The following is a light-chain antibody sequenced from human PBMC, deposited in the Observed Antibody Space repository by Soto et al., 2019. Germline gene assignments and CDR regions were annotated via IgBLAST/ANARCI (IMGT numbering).Light chain of an antibody. CDR1: RNIERR. V-gene: IGKV1-5*01. CDR3: RHCDAYWA. Sequence: DIQMTQSPSTLSASLGDRVTITCRASRNIERRLSWYQQKPGRDPTLLIFDASTLETGVPSSFSGDGSGTEVNLTISNPQADDFSTYFCRHCDAYWAFG. CDR2: DAS. J-gene: IGKJ1*01.